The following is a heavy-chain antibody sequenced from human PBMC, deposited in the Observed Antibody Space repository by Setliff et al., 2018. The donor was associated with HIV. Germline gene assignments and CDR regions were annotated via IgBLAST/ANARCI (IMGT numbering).Heavy chain of an antibody. J-gene: IGHJ4*02. V-gene: IGHV3-48*03. D-gene: IGHD1-1*01. CDR3: ARDDGNWNQGIDS. CDR1: GFTFSSYE. CDR2: ISSSGSTV. Sequence: GGSLRLSCAASGFTFSSYEMNWVRQAPGKGLEWVSYISSSGSTVYYADSAKGRFTISRDNAQKSLHLQMNSLRADDTAVYYCARDDGNWNQGIDSWGQGTLVTVSS.